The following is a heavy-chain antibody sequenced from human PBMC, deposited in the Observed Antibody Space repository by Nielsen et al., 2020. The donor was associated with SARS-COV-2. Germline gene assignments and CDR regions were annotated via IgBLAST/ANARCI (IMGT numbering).Heavy chain of an antibody. CDR2: INSDGSST. CDR3: ARDYGYAGIVVVVAALVGDYGMDV. V-gene: IGHV3-74*01. CDR1: GFTFSSYW. Sequence: SCAASGFTFSSYWMHWVRQAPGKGLVWVSRINSDGSSTSYADSVKGRFTISRDNAKNTLYLQMNSLRAEDTAVYYCARDYGYAGIVVVVAALVGDYGMDVWGQGTTVTVSS. J-gene: IGHJ6*02. D-gene: IGHD2-15*01.